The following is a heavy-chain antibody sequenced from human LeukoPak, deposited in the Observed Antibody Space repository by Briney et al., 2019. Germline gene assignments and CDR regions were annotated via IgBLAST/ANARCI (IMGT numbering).Heavy chain of an antibody. CDR1: GFTVSSDY. J-gene: IGHJ6*03. V-gene: IGHV3-53*01. CDR3: ARATVPLEYSSSSHFYYYYMDV. CDR2: IYSGGST. D-gene: IGHD6-6*01. Sequence: GGSLRLSCAASGFTVSSDYMSWVRQVPGKGLEWVSIIYSGGSTYYADSVKGRFTISRDNSKNTLYLQMNSLRGEDTAVYYCARATVPLEYSSSSHFYYYYMDVWGKGNTVAVSS.